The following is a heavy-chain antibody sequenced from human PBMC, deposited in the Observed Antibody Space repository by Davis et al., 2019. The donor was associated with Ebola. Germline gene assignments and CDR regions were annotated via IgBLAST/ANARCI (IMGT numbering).Heavy chain of an antibody. CDR1: GGTFSTYG. J-gene: IGHJ4*02. CDR2: IIPIFGTT. V-gene: IGHV1-69*06. CDR3: ARAQFPTTSDH. Sequence: AASVKVSCKASGGTFSTYGVSWVRQAPGKGLEWMGGIIPIFGTTNYAQKFQGRVTITADTSTSTAYMEVGILRSDDTAVYYCARAQFPTTSDHWGQGTLVTVSS. D-gene: IGHD1-1*01.